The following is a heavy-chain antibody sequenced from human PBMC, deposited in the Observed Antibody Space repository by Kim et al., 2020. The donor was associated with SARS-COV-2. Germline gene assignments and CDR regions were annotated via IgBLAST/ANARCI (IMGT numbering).Heavy chain of an antibody. CDR3: VRYEH. Sequence: TYGDNRDHYADSVKGRFTISRDNSKNTVYLQMNSLTVDDTATYYCVRYEHWSQGALVTVSS. J-gene: IGHJ4*02. CDR2: TYGDNRD. D-gene: IGHD3-16*01. V-gene: IGHV3-53*01.